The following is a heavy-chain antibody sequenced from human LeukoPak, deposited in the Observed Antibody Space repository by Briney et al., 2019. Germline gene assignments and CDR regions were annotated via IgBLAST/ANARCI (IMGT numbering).Heavy chain of an antibody. CDR2: IIPIFGTA. CDR3: ARGGTVTGRGINWFDP. Sequence: GASVTVSCKASGGTFSSYAISWVRRAPGQGLEWMGGIIPIFGTANYAQKFQGRVTITADESTSTAYMELSSLRSEDTAVYYCARGGTVTGRGINWFDPWGQGTLVSVSS. D-gene: IGHD4-17*01. J-gene: IGHJ5*02. V-gene: IGHV1-69*13. CDR1: GGTFSSYA.